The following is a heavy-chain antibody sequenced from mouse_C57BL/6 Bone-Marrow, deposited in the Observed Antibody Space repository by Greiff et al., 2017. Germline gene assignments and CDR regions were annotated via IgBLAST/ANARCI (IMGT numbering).Heavy chain of an antibody. CDR1: GYTFTDYN. D-gene: IGHD1-1*02. J-gene: IGHJ3*01. Sequence: EVQVVESGPELVKPGASVKIPCKASGYTFTDYNMDWVKQSHGKSLEWIGDINPNNGGTIYNQKFKGKATLTVDKSSSTAYMELRSLTSEDTAVYYCARFGWFPWFAYWGQGTLVTVSA. CDR2: INPNNGGT. V-gene: IGHV1-18*01. CDR3: ARFGWFPWFAY.